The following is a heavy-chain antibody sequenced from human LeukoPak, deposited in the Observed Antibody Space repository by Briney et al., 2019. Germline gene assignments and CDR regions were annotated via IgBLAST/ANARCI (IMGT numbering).Heavy chain of an antibody. V-gene: IGHV3-48*01. J-gene: IGHJ3*02. CDR1: GFTFGNYL. Sequence: PGGSLRLSCAASGFTFGNYLMNWVRQAPGKGLEWVSFISSTGGTIYYADSVKGRFTVSRDNGKNSLLLQMNSLRAEDTALYYCARGYSRAAFDIWGQGTVVAVSS. CDR2: ISSTGGTI. D-gene: IGHD2-15*01. CDR3: ARGYSRAAFDI.